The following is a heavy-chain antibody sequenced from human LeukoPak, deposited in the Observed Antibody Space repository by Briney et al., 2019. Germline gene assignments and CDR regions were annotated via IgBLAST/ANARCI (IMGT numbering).Heavy chain of an antibody. J-gene: IGHJ4*02. V-gene: IGHV3-64D*06. Sequence: GGSLRLSCSASGFTFSSYAMHWVRQAPGKGLEYVSAISSNGGSTYYADSVKGRFTISRDNSKNTLYLQMSSLRAEDPAVYYCAYCSSTSCFDYWGQGTLVTVPS. D-gene: IGHD2-2*01. CDR3: AYCSSTSCFDY. CDR2: ISSNGGST. CDR1: GFTFSSYA.